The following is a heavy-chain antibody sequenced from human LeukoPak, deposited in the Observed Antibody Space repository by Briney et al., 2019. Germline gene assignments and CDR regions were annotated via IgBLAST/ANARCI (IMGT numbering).Heavy chain of an antibody. CDR3: ARAWGYYYYYMDV. Sequence: GGSLRLSCAASGFTVSSNYMSWVRQAPGKGLELVSVIYSGGSTYYADSVKGRFTISRDNSKNTLYLQMNSLRAEDTAVYYCARAWGYYYYYMDVWGKGTTVTVSS. V-gene: IGHV3-53*01. J-gene: IGHJ6*03. CDR1: GFTVSSNY. CDR2: IYSGGST. D-gene: IGHD7-27*01.